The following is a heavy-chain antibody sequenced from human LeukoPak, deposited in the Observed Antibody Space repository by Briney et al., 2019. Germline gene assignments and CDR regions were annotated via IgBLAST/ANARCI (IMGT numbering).Heavy chain of an antibody. Sequence: SETLCLTCTVSGGSISSYYWSWIRQPPGKGLEWIGYIYYSGSTNYNPSLKSRVTISVDTSKNQFSLKLSSVTAADTAVYYCARASRRAGSGYERIDYWGQGTLVTVSS. D-gene: IGHD3-22*01. J-gene: IGHJ4*02. V-gene: IGHV4-59*01. CDR2: IYYSGST. CDR3: ARASRRAGSGYERIDY. CDR1: GGSISSYY.